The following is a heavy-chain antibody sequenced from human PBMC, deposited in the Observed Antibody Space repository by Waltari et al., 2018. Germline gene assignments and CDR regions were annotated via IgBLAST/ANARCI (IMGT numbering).Heavy chain of an antibody. J-gene: IGHJ3*02. Sequence: QVQLQESGPGLVKPSETLSLTCTVSGGSISSYYWSWIRQPPGKGLEWIGYIYYSGSTKYNPALKSRVTISVDTSKNQFSLKLSSVTAADTAVYYCAREGLAAAGIYAFDIWGQGTMVTVSS. CDR2: IYYSGST. V-gene: IGHV4-59*01. CDR1: GGSISSYY. CDR3: AREGLAAAGIYAFDI. D-gene: IGHD6-13*01.